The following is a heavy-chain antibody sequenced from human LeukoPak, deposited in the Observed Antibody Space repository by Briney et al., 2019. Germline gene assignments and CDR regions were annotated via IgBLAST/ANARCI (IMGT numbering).Heavy chain of an antibody. CDR2: IYYSGST. D-gene: IGHD2-2*01. V-gene: IGHV4-39*07. J-gene: IGHJ4*02. CDR1: GGSISSSSYY. CDR3: ARDVVAAVGSFDY. Sequence: SETLSLTCTVSGGSISSSSYYWGWIRQPPGKGLEWIGSIYYSGSTYYNPSLKSRVTISVDTSKNQFSLKLGSVTAADTAVYYCARDVVAAVGSFDYWGQGTQFTVSS.